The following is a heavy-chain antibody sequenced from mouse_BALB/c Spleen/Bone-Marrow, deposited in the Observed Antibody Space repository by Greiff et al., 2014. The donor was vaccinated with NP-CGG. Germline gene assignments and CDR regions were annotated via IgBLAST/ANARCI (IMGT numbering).Heavy chain of an antibody. CDR3: ARMITAY. J-gene: IGHJ3*01. CDR2: IDPANGNT. Sequence: EVKLQESGAELVKPGASVKLSCTASGFNIKDTYMHWVKQRPEQGLEWIGRIDPANGNTKYDPTFQGKATITADTSSNTAFLQLSSLTSEDTAVYYCARMITAYWGQGTLVTVSA. V-gene: IGHV14-3*02. CDR1: GFNIKDTY. D-gene: IGHD2-4*01.